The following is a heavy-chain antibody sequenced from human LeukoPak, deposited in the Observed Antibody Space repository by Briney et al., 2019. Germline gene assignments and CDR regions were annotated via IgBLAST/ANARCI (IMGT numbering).Heavy chain of an antibody. CDR1: GFTFSSYE. CDR2: ISSSGSTI. Sequence: PGGSLRLSCAASGFTFSSYEMNWVRQAPGKGQEWVSYISSSGSTIYYADSVKGRFTISRDNAKNSLYLQMNSLRAEDTAVYYCARHPSSGWYLDYWGQGTLVTVSS. V-gene: IGHV3-48*03. D-gene: IGHD6-19*01. J-gene: IGHJ4*02. CDR3: ARHPSSGWYLDY.